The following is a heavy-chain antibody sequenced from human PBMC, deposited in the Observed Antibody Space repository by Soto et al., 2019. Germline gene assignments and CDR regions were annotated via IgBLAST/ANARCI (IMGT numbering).Heavy chain of an antibody. J-gene: IGHJ4*02. D-gene: IGHD3-16*01. V-gene: IGHV1-18*01. CDR3: ARDLSTYDYVWGGY. CDR1: GGSFNRHT. CDR2: ISAYNGNT. Sequence: QVQLVQSGAEVRKPGSSVRVSCKASGGSFNRHTISWVRQAPGQGLEWMGGISAYNGNTNYAQKLQGRVTMTTDTSTSTAYMELRSLRSDDTAVYYCARDLSTYDYVWGGYWGQGTLVTVSS.